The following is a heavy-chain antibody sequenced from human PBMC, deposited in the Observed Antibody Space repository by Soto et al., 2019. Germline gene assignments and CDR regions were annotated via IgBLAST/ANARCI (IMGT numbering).Heavy chain of an antibody. V-gene: IGHV4-59*01. Sequence: SETLSLTCTVSGGSISSYYWSWIRQPPGKGLEWIGYIYYSGSTNYNPSLKSRVTISVDTSKNQFSLKLSSVTAADTAVYYCARENYDSSGYYSPHFDYWGQGTLVTVSS. D-gene: IGHD3-22*01. CDR2: IYYSGST. J-gene: IGHJ4*02. CDR3: ARENYDSSGYYSPHFDY. CDR1: GGSISSYY.